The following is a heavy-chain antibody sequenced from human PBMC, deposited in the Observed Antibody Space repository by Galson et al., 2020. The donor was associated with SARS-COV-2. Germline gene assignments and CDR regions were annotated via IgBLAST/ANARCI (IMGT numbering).Heavy chain of an antibody. D-gene: IGHD3-10*01. CDR1: GGSISSGSYY. J-gene: IGHJ6*02. CDR2: IYPSGST. Sequence: SETLSLTCTVSGGSISSGSYYWSWIRQPAGKGPEWIGRIYPSGSTNYNPSLKSRVTISVDTSKNQFSMKLRAVTAADTAVYYGGRGEGGSGSYYGDYYYYYGMDVWGQGTTVTVSS. CDR3: GRGEGGSGSYYGDYYYYYGMDV. V-gene: IGHV4-61*02.